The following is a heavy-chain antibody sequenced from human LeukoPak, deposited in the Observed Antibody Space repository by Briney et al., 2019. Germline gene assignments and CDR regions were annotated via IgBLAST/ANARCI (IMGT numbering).Heavy chain of an antibody. J-gene: IGHJ4*02. V-gene: IGHV4-4*07. CDR3: ARESSGWYYDY. D-gene: IGHD6-19*01. CDR2: IYTSGST. CDR1: GGSISSYY. Sequence: SETLSLTCTVSGGSISSYYWNWIRQPAGKELEWIGRIYTSGSTNYNPSLKGRVTMSVDTSKNQFSLKLNSVTAADTAAYYCARESSGWYYDYWGQGTLVTVSS.